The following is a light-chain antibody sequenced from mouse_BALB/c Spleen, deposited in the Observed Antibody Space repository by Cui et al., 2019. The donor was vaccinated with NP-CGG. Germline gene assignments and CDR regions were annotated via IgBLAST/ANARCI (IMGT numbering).Light chain of an antibody. J-gene: IGLJ1*01. V-gene: IGLV1*01. CDR3: ALWYSNHWV. CDR1: TGAVTTSNY. Sequence: QAVLTQESALTTSPGETVTLSCRSSTGAVTTSNYANWVQEKPDHLFTGLIGGTNNRPPGVPARFSGSLIGDKAALTITGTQTEDEAIYFCALWYSNHWVFGGGTKVTVL. CDR2: GTN.